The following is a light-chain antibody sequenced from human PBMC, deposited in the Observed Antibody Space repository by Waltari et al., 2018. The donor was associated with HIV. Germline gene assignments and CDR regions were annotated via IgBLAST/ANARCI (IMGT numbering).Light chain of an antibody. Sequence: DIQMTQSPSTLSASVGDRVTITCRASQSISSWLAWYQQKPGKAPKLLIYKASSLESGVPSRFGGSGSGTEFTLTITSLQPDDFATYYCQQYKSYCTFGQGTKVEIK. CDR3: QQYKSYCT. V-gene: IGKV1-5*03. J-gene: IGKJ2*01. CDR2: KAS. CDR1: QSISSW.